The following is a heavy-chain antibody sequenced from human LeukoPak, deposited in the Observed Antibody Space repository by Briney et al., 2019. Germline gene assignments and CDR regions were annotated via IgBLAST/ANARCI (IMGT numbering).Heavy chain of an antibody. J-gene: IGHJ4*02. CDR1: GFIFSNYG. CDR3: ARDMGRAWYGPPDY. Sequence: GGSLRLSCATSGFIFSNYGMHWVRQAPGKRLEWVAVIWNDGSETFHADSVKGRFRIARDNSKNTLYLQMNSLRAEDTAVYFCARDMGRAWYGPPDYWGQGTLVTVSS. V-gene: IGHV3-33*01. D-gene: IGHD6-13*01. CDR2: IWNDGSET.